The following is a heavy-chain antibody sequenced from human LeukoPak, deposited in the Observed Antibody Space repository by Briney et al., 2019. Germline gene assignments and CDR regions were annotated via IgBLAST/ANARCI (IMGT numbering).Heavy chain of an antibody. CDR1: GLTFSSYG. Sequence: AGGSLRLSGAASGLTFSSYGMHWVGQAPGKGLEWVAVIWYDGSNKYYADSVKGRFTISRDNSKNTLYLQMNSLRAEDTAVYYCAKDDGAVAGTLAFDIWGQGTMVTVSS. CDR3: AKDDGAVAGTLAFDI. D-gene: IGHD6-19*01. V-gene: IGHV3-33*06. J-gene: IGHJ3*02. CDR2: IWYDGSNK.